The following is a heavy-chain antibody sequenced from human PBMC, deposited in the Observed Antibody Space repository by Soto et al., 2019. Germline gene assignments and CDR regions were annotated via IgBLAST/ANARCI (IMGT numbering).Heavy chain of an antibody. CDR3: ARDIVFGGTYVMDV. CDR1: GGTFSRYA. CDR2: IIAIFGTA. Sequence: QVQLVQSGAEVKKPGSSVKVSCKASGGTFSRYAISWERQAPGQGLEWMGGIIAIFGTANYAQKFQGRVTITADESTSTAYMELSSRTSEDTAVYYCARDIVFGGTYVMDVWGQGTTVTVSS. D-gene: IGHD3-16*01. V-gene: IGHV1-69*12. J-gene: IGHJ6*02.